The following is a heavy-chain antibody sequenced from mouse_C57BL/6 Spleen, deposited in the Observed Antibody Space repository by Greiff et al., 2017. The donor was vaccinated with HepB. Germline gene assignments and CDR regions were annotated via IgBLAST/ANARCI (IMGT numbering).Heavy chain of an antibody. CDR1: GYTFTSYW. V-gene: IGHV1-64*01. CDR3: ARSGKLGRDY. Sequence: QVQLKQSGAELVKPGASVKLSCKASGYTFTSYWMHWVKQRPGQGLEWIGMIHPNSGSTNYNEKFKSKATLTVDKSSSTAYMQLSSLTSEDSAVYYCARSGKLGRDYWGQGTTLTVSS. J-gene: IGHJ2*01. CDR2: IHPNSGST. D-gene: IGHD4-1*01.